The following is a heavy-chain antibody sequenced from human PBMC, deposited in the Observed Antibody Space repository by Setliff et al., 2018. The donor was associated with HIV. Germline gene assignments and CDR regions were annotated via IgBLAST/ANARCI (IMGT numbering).Heavy chain of an antibody. CDR2: IYPDDSAT. CDR3: AKHGFERKSPYNWFDS. CDR1: GYRFSDNW. Sequence: GESLKISCKGSGYRFSDNWIGWVRQMPGKGLEWMGIIYPDDSATRYSPSFQGQVTISADESINTAYLRWRRLRASDTAMYYCAKHGFERKSPYNWFDSWGQGTLVTVSS. D-gene: IGHD2-21*01. V-gene: IGHV5-51*01. J-gene: IGHJ5*01.